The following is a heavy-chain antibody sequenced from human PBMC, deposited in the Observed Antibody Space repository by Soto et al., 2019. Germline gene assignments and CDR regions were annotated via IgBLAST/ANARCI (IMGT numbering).Heavy chain of an antibody. V-gene: IGHV3-30-3*01. D-gene: IGHD3-3*01. Sequence: GGSLRLSCAASGFTFSSYAMHWVRQAPGKGLEWVAVISYDGSNKYYADSVKGRFTISRDNSKNTLYLQMNSLRAEDTAVYYCARDPNYDFWSGYYPFDYWGQGTLVTVPQ. CDR3: ARDPNYDFWSGYYPFDY. CDR2: ISYDGSNK. CDR1: GFTFSSYA. J-gene: IGHJ4*02.